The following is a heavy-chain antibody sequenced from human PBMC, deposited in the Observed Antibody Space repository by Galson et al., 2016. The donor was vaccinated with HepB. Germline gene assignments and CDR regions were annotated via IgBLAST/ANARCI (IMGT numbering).Heavy chain of an antibody. CDR3: ARVGMTGISTYYFDY. J-gene: IGHJ4*02. CDR1: GIRFSDYW. V-gene: IGHV3-74*01. Sequence: SLRLSCAASGIRFSDYWMHWVRQVPGKGLVWVSRINSDGSSTTYADSVRGRFTISRDNAKNTLYLQLNGLRVEDTALYYCARVGMTGISTYYFDYWGQGALVTVSP. CDR2: INSDGSST. D-gene: IGHD3-3*02.